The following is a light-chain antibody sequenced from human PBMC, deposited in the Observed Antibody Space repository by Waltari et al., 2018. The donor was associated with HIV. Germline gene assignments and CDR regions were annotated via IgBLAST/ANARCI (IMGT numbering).Light chain of an antibody. Sequence: QSVLTQSPSASGTPGPRVTISCSGGSSNIGSYPVSWSQQFPGTAPKRLIYGNQRPSGCPDRFSGSKSGTSASLAISGLQSEDESDYYCATWDDSLNSPVFGGGTNLTVL. J-gene: IGLJ3*02. CDR3: ATWDDSLNSPV. CDR1: SSNIGSYP. CDR2: GN. V-gene: IGLV1-44*01.